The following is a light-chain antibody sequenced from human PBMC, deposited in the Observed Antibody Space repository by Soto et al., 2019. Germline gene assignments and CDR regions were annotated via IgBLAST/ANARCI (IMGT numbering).Light chain of an antibody. Sequence: IQMTQSPSSLSASVGDRVTITCRASQSIISYLNWYQQKPWKAPKLLIYAASSLQSGVPSRFSGSGSGTDFTLTITSLQPEDFAIYYCLQDYTYPRTFGGGTKVDIK. CDR1: QSIISY. CDR2: AAS. CDR3: LQDYTYPRT. J-gene: IGKJ4*01. V-gene: IGKV1-6*01.